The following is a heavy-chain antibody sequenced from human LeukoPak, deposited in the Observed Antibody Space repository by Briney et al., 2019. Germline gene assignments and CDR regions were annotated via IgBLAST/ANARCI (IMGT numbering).Heavy chain of an antibody. CDR3: ARGSYDYGDYEGLDY. D-gene: IGHD4-17*01. V-gene: IGHV3-33*01. J-gene: IGHJ4*02. CDR1: GFTFSSYG. CDR2: IWYDGSNK. Sequence: GGSLRLSCAASGFTFSSYGMHWVRQAPGKGLEWVAVIWYDGSNKYYADSVKGRFTISRDNSKNSLYLQMNSLRAEDTAVYYCARGSYDYGDYEGLDYWGQGSLVTVSS.